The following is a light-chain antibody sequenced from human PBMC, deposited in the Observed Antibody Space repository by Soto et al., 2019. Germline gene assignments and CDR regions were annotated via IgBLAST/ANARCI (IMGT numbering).Light chain of an antibody. CDR2: YAY. Sequence: DIQMTQSPSSLSASVGDRVTIACQSSHDVSWNLNWFQHQPGEAPNLLIYYAYNLERGVPSRFSVSGSGTDFTLTISSLQPEDVATYYCQQYSSMLSFGGGTEVDLK. J-gene: IGKJ4*01. CDR3: QQYSSMLS. V-gene: IGKV1-33*01. CDR1: HDVSWN.